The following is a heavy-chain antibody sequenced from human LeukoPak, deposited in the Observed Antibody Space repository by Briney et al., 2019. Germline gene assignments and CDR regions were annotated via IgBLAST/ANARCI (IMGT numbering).Heavy chain of an antibody. CDR3: AREGNWFDP. J-gene: IGHJ5*02. Sequence: SETLSLTCTVSGGSISSYYWSWIRQPPGKGLEWIGYIYYSGGTDYNPSLKSRVTIPVDTSKNQFSLKLSPVTAADTAVYYCAREGNWFDPWGQGTLVTVSS. CDR1: GGSISSYY. CDR2: IYYSGGT. V-gene: IGHV4-59*01.